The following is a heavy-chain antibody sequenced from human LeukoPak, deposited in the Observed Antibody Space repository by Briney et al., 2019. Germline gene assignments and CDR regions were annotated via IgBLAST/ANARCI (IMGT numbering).Heavy chain of an antibody. Sequence: PSETLSLTCTVSGGSLSSYYWSWIRQPPGKGLEWIGYIYYSGSTNYNPSLKSRVTISVDTSKNQFSLKLSSVTAADTAVYYCARSGVVGATWGGWFDPWGQGTLVTVSS. CDR3: ARSGVVGATWGGWFDP. D-gene: IGHD1-26*01. V-gene: IGHV4-59*01. CDR2: IYYSGST. J-gene: IGHJ5*02. CDR1: GGSLSSYY.